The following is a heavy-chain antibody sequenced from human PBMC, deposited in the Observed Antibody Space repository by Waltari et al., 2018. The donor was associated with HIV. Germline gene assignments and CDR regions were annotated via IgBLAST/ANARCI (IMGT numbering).Heavy chain of an antibody. J-gene: IGHJ6*02. CDR1: GGPFSSYA. CDR3: ARAAVQGSSFYGMDV. Sequence: QVQLVQSGAEVKKPGSSVKVSCKASGGPFSSYAISRVRPAPGQGLEWMGGIIPIFGTANYAQKFQGRVTITADESTSTAYMELSSLRSEDTAVYYCARAAVQGSSFYGMDVWGQGTTVTVSS. V-gene: IGHV1-69*12. CDR2: IIPIFGTA. D-gene: IGHD6-13*01.